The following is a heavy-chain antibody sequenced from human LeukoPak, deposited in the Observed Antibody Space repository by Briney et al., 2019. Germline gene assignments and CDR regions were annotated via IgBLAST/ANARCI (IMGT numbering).Heavy chain of an antibody. CDR2: FDPEDGET. Sequence: GASVKVSCKVSGYTLTELSMHWVRQAPGKGLEWMGGFDPEDGETIYAQKFQGRVTMTEDTPTDTAYMELSSLRSEDTAVYYCATFSGYSSSFDYWGQGTLVTVSS. V-gene: IGHV1-24*01. CDR3: ATFSGYSSSFDY. J-gene: IGHJ4*02. CDR1: GYTLTELS. D-gene: IGHD6-6*01.